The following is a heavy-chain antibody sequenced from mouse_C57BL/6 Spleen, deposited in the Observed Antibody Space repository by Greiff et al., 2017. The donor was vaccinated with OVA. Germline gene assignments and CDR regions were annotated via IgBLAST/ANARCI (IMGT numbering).Heavy chain of an antibody. Sequence: VESEGGLVQPGSSMKLSCTASGFPFRDYYMAWVRQVPEKGLEWVANINYDGSSTYYLDSLKSRFIISRDNAKNILYLQMSSLKSEDTATYYCARSTVTYFDYWGQGTTLTVSS. CDR3: ARSTVTYFDY. D-gene: IGHD1-1*01. J-gene: IGHJ2*01. CDR1: GFPFRDYY. V-gene: IGHV5-16*01. CDR2: INYDGSST.